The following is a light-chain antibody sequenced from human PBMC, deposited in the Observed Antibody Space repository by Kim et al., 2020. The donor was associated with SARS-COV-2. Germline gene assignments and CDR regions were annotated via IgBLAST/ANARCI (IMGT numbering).Light chain of an antibody. Sequence: LGQTVRITCQGDSLRSYYASWYQQKPGQAPVLVTYGKNNRPSGIPDRFSGSSSGNTASLTITGAQAEDEADYYCNSRDSSGNHLYVFGTGTKVTVL. V-gene: IGLV3-19*01. CDR2: GKN. J-gene: IGLJ1*01. CDR1: SLRSYY. CDR3: NSRDSSGNHLYV.